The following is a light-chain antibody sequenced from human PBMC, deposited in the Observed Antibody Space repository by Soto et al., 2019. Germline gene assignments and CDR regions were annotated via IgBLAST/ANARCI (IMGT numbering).Light chain of an antibody. CDR1: QGVSRY. J-gene: IGKJ4*01. CDR2: AAS. CDR3: QQLNTFPVT. Sequence: IQLTQSPSSLSASVGDSVTITCRASQGVSRYLSWYQQKPGRAPILLISAASTLQSGVPARFSGSGSGTDFPLSLPSLQPEDFSTYYCQQLNTFPVTFGGGTKVEIK. V-gene: IGKV1-9*01.